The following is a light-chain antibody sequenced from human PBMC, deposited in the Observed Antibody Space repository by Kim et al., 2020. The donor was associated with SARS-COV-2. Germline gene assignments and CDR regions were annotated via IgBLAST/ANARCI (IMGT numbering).Light chain of an antibody. CDR2: DAS. V-gene: IGKV1D-13*01. CDR3: QQFNKDAVA. J-gene: IGKJ3*01. Sequence: AIQLTQSPSSLSASVGDRVTITCRASQGISSALAWYQQKPGKAPKLLIYDASSLESGVPSRFSGSGSGTDFTLTISSLQPEDFATYYGQQFNKDAVAVGPGTKVDS. CDR1: QGISSA.